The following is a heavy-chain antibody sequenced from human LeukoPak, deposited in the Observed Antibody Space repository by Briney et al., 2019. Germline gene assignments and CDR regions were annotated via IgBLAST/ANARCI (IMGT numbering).Heavy chain of an antibody. J-gene: IGHJ4*02. Sequence: GGSLRLSCAASGFTFDIYEMNWVRQVPGKGLEWISYISSDRNVIYYADSVKGRFTISRDNAKYSQYLQMNSLRAEDTAVYYCAGSKYPEPQDLNFWGQGTLVAVSS. CDR1: GFTFDIYE. V-gene: IGHV3-48*03. D-gene: IGHD4-11*01. CDR2: ISSDRNVI. CDR3: AGSKYPEPQDLNF.